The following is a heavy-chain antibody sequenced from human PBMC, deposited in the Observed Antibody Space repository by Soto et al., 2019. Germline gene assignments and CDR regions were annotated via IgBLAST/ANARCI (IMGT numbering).Heavy chain of an antibody. CDR1: GYSFTSYW. Sequence: GESLKISCQGSGYSFTSYWIGWVLQIPGKGLEWMGIIYPGDSHTRYSPSFQGQVTFSADKSISTAYLQWSSLKASDTAMYYCAFFPPDYNNYRFDFCGQATLVTV. D-gene: IGHD4-4*01. CDR3: AFFPPDYNNYRFDF. V-gene: IGHV5-51*01. J-gene: IGHJ5*01. CDR2: IYPGDSHT.